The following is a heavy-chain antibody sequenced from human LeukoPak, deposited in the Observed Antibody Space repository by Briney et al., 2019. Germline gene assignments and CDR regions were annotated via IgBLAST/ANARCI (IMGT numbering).Heavy chain of an antibody. CDR3: ARESRGYDILTGKYHRGYYSYYMDV. D-gene: IGHD3-9*01. CDR2: IRYDGSNK. CDR1: GFTFSSYG. V-gene: IGHV3-30*02. J-gene: IGHJ6*03. Sequence: GGSLRLSCAAPGFTFSSYGMHWVRQAPGKGLEWVAFIRYDGSNKYYADSVKGRFTISRDNSKNTLYLQMNSLRAEDTAVYYCARESRGYDILTGKYHRGYYSYYMDVWGKGTTVTVSS.